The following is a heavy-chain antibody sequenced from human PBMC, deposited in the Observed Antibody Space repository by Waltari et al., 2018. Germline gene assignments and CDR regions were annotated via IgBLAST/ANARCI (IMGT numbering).Heavy chain of an antibody. V-gene: IGHV3-23*03. CDR1: GFTLTDYG. CDR2: ISSAWRR. J-gene: IGHJ6*03. D-gene: IGHD6-19*01. CDR3: AKWGGLYASGWPDSTNYMDV. Sequence: VQVWESGGDMVQPGGSLRLSCAASGFTLTDYGMNWVRQVPGKGLEWVAVISSAWRRNHADSVKGRFTISGDNSKNMVFLEMNNLRPEDTAVYYCAKWGGLYASGWPDSTNYMDVWGKGTTVTVS.